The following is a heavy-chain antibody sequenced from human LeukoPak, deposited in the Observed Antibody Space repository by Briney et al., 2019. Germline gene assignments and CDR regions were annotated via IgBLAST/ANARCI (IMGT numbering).Heavy chain of an antibody. V-gene: IGHV3-7*01. CDR2: IDQDGSEK. J-gene: IGHJ4*02. CDR1: GFIFNHYW. D-gene: IGHD3-22*01. Sequence: PGGSLRLSCAASGFIFNHYWMSWVRQAPGKGLEWVANIDQDGSEKYYVDSVKGRFTISRDNARISLFLQMNSLRAEDTAVYYCARGRFSYDNTGYSSFYYWGQGTLVTVSS. CDR3: ARGRFSYDNTGYSSFYY.